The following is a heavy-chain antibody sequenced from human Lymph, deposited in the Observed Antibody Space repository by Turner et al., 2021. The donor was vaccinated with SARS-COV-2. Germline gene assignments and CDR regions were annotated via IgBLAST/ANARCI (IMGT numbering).Heavy chain of an antibody. CDR1: VGPMISNS. V-gene: IGHV4-59*01. Sequence: QVQLQESGPRLVKPLETLSLTCTVSVGPMISNSWSWIRQPPGKRLEWIGYIYYRGSTNYNPSLESRVTISVDTSRNQFSLNLTSVTAADTAIYYCARETVNNWVDPWGQGTLVTVSS. CDR3: ARETVNNWVDP. D-gene: IGHD2-21*02. J-gene: IGHJ5*02. CDR2: IYYRGST.